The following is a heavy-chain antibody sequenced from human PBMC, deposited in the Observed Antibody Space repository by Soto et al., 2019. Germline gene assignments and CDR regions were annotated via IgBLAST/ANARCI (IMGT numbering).Heavy chain of an antibody. CDR1: GGTFSSYA. V-gene: IGHV1-69*12. CDR2: IIPIFGTA. Sequence: QVQLVQSGAEVKKPGSSVKVSCKASGGTFSSYAISWVRQAPGQGLEWMGGIIPIFGTANYAQKFQGRVTITADESTSTDYMELSSLRSEDTAVYYCARGREMATTIRYYFDYWGQGTLVTVSS. J-gene: IGHJ4*02. D-gene: IGHD5-12*01. CDR3: ARGREMATTIRYYFDY.